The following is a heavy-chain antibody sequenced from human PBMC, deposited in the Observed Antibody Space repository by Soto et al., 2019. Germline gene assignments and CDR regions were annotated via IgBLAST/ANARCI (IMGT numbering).Heavy chain of an antibody. CDR2: ISYDGSHK. CDR3: ARDYSYQRAMDV. J-gene: IGHJ6*02. Sequence: GGSLRLSCAASGFTFSNFAMYWVRQAPGKGLEWVAVISYDGSHKYYADSVKGRFTISRDNSKNTLYLQMNNLRAEDSAVYFCARDYSYQRAMDVWGQGTTVTVSS. D-gene: IGHD2-15*01. CDR1: GFTFSNFA. V-gene: IGHV3-30-3*01.